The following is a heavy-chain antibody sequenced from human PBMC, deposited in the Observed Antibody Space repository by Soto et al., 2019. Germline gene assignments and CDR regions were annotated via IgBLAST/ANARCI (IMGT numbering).Heavy chain of an antibody. J-gene: IGHJ6*02. D-gene: IGHD4-17*01. CDR1: GGSISSGDYY. CDR2: IYYSGST. CDR3: ARLGPTTVPTSYFTGNYNCMDV. V-gene: IGHV4-30-4*01. Sequence: QVQLQESGPGLVKPSPTLSLTCTVSGGSISSGDYYWSWIRQPPGKGLEWIVYIYYSGSTYYNPSLRSRLTISVDTSKNQFSMKLSSVTAGVTAVYCCARLGPTTVPTSYFTGNYNCMDVWGQGTTVAVSS.